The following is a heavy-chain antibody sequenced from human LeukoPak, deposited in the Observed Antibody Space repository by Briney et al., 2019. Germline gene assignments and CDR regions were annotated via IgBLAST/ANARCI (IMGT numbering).Heavy chain of an antibody. CDR3: ARDYGMFRGVSLDY. Sequence: GGSLRLSCAATGFTFSSYAMHWVRQAPGKGLEWVAVISYDGSNKYYADSVKGRFTISRDNSKNTLYLQMNSLRAEDTAVYYCARDYGMFRGVSLDYWGQGTLVTVSS. J-gene: IGHJ4*02. D-gene: IGHD3-10*01. CDR2: ISYDGSNK. CDR1: GFTFSSYA. V-gene: IGHV3-30*04.